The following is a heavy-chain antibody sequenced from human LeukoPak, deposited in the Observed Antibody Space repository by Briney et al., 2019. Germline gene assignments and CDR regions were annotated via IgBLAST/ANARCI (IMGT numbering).Heavy chain of an antibody. D-gene: IGHD3-10*01. Sequence: GGSLRLSCEASGFAFSNYEMTWVRQAPGKGLEWISYISSSGTKYYADSVKGRFTISRDNAKNSLYLQMNSLRSDDTAFYYCARRWGLSVYGSGSYFLFDYWGQGALVTVSS. J-gene: IGHJ4*02. V-gene: IGHV3-48*03. CDR3: ARRWGLSVYGSGSYFLFDY. CDR1: GFAFSNYE. CDR2: ISSSGTK.